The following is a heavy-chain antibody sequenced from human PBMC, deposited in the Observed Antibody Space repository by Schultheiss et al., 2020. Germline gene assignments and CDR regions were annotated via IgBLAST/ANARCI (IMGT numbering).Heavy chain of an antibody. CDR3: ASAGYSSSWPPFDY. V-gene: IGHV4-38-2*01. D-gene: IGHD6-13*01. CDR1: GFSISSGHY. CDR2: VYYSGST. Sequence: SQTLSRTCVVSGFSISSGHYWGWIRQPPGMGLEWIGYVYYSGSTNYNPSLRSRVTISVDTSKNQFSLKLSSVTAADTAVYYCASAGYSSSWPPFDYWGQGIMVTVSS. J-gene: IGHJ4*02.